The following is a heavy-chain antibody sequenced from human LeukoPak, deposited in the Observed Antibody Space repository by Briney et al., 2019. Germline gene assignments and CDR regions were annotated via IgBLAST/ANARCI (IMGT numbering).Heavy chain of an antibody. J-gene: IGHJ4*02. D-gene: IGHD3-10*01. CDR2: QYYSWMWYN. V-gene: IGHV6-1*01. CDR1: GNRVSSNSGA. CDR3: ARGFLKTGFVH. Sequence: SQTLSLTCVLSGNRVSSNSGAWIWIRQTPSRGLQWLGLQYYSWMWYNEYVVSVKSRITIIPDTSKTQCSLQLTSVTPEDTAVFFCARGFLKTGFVHWGEGAPVTVSS.